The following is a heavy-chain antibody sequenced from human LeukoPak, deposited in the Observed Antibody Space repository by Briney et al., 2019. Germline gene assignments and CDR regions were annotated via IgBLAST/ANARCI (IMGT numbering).Heavy chain of an antibody. CDR3: ARTGGYSRSWWLGQYYYYYMDV. CDR2: ISYDGSNK. V-gene: IGHV3-30*04. D-gene: IGHD6-13*01. CDR1: GFTFSSYA. Sequence: GGSLRLSCAASGFTFSSYAMHWVRQAPGKGLEWVAVISYDGSNKYYADSVKGRFTISRDNSKNTLYLQMNSLRAEDTAVYYCARTGGYSRSWWLGQYYYYYMDVWGKGTTVTVSS. J-gene: IGHJ6*03.